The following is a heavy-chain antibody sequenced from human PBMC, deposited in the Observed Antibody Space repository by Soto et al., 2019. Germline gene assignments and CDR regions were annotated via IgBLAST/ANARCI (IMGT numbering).Heavy chain of an antibody. J-gene: IGHJ4*02. CDR3: ARLYSSGWYGPGRY. V-gene: IGHV3-30-3*01. Sequence: GGSLRLSCASSGFTFSTYAIHWVRQAPGKGPEWVTVISYDGNNKYYADSVRGRFTISRDNSRNTVYLQVNSLRAEDTALYYCARLYSSGWYGPGRYWGQGTLVTVSS. CDR2: ISYDGNNK. CDR1: GFTFSTYA. D-gene: IGHD6-19*01.